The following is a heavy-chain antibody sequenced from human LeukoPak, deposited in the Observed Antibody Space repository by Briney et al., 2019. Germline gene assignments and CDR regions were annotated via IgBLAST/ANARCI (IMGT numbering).Heavy chain of an antibody. V-gene: IGHV3-30*03. D-gene: IGHD2-2*01. J-gene: IGHJ4*02. CDR3: ARAGPSITNYFDY. Sequence: GGSLRLSCAASGFTFSSYGMHWVRQAPGKGLEWVAVISYDGSNKYYADSVKGRFTISRDNAKNSLYLQMNSLRAEDTAVYYCARAGPSITNYFDYWGQGTLVTVSS. CDR1: GFTFSSYG. CDR2: ISYDGSNK.